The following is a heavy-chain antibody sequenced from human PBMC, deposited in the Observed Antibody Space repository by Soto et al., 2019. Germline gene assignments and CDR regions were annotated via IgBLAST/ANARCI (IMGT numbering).Heavy chain of an antibody. CDR2: INEDGSET. V-gene: IGHV3-7*03. D-gene: IGHD3-22*01. CDR3: ARKESSVYYYAFDI. Sequence: GGSRRLSCAASGFTFSNYWMSWVRQAPGKGLEWVANINEDGSETHYVDSVKGRFTISRDNAKNSLHLQMNSLRAADTAVYYCARKESSVYYYAFDIWGQGTKVTVS. CDR1: GFTFSNYW. J-gene: IGHJ3*02.